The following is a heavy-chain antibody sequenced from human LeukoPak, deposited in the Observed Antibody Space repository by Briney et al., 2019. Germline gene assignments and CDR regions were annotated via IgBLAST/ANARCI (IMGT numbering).Heavy chain of an antibody. J-gene: IGHJ3*01. V-gene: IGHV3-9*01. CDR2: ISWNSGSI. CDR1: GFTFDDYA. D-gene: IGHD3-22*01. CDR3: AKAPYYYDRHPS. Sequence: GGSLRLSCAASGFTFDDYAMHWVRQAPGKGLEWVSGISWNSGSIGYADSVKGRFTISRDNAKNSLYLQMNSLRAEDTAVYYCAKAPYYYDRHPSWGQGTMVTVSS.